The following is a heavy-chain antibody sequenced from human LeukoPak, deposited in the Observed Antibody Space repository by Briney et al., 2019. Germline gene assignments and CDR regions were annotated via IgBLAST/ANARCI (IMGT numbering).Heavy chain of an antibody. V-gene: IGHV4-61*02. D-gene: IGHD5-12*01. CDR3: ARGEIVATIPSFDY. J-gene: IGHJ4*02. CDR2: IYTSGST. CDR1: GGSISSGSYY. Sequence: SETLSLTCTVSGGSISSGSYYWSWIRQPAGKGLEWIGRIYTSGSTNYNPSLKSRVTISVDTSKNQFSLKLSSVTAADTAVYYCARGEIVATIPSFDYWGQGTLVTVSS.